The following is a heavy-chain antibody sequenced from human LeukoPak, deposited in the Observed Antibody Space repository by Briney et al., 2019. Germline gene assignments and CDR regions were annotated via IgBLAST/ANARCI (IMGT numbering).Heavy chain of an antibody. V-gene: IGHV1-3*01. CDR1: GYTFTSYA. J-gene: IGHJ4*02. CDR3: ATGYYGSGSSFDY. Sequence: ASVNVSCKASGYTFTSYAMHWVRQAPGQRLEWMGWINAGNGNTKYSQKFQGRVTVTRDTSASTAYMELSSLRSEDTAVYYCATGYYGSGSSFDYWGQGTLVTVSS. CDR2: INAGNGNT. D-gene: IGHD3-10*01.